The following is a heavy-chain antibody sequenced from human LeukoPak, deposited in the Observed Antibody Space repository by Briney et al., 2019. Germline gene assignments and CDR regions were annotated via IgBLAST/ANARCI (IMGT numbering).Heavy chain of an antibody. V-gene: IGHV3-23*01. D-gene: IGHD5-24*01. CDR1: GFTFSSYA. CDR3: AKRQKYGDGCLDY. CDR2: ISGNGDST. Sequence: GGSLRLSCAAFGFTFSSYAMSWVRQAPGKGLEWVSAISGNGDSTYYADSVKGRFTISRDNSKNTLFLQMNSLSAEDTAIYYCAKRQKYGDGCLDYWGQGTLVTVSS. J-gene: IGHJ4*02.